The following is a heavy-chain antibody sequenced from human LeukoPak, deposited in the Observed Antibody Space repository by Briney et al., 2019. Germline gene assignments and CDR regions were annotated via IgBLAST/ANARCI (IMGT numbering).Heavy chain of an antibody. D-gene: IGHD3-22*01. CDR2: ISGSGGST. CDR1: GYTFSSYA. Sequence: GGSLRLSCAASGYTFSSYAMSWVRQAPGKGLEWVSAISGSGGSTYYADSVKGRFTISRDNSKNTLYLQMNSLRAEDTAVYYCAKESDNYYDSSGPFDYWGQGTLVTVSS. V-gene: IGHV3-23*01. CDR3: AKESDNYYDSSGPFDY. J-gene: IGHJ4*02.